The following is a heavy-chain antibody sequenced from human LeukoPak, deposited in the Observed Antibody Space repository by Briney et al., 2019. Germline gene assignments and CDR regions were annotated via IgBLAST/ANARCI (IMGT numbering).Heavy chain of an antibody. CDR3: ARGDYDSSGYYDAFDI. V-gene: IGHV4-59*01. J-gene: IGHJ3*02. D-gene: IGHD3-22*01. CDR2: IYYSGST. Sequence: PSETLSLTCTVSGGSISSYYWSWIRQPPGKGLEWIGYIYYSGSTNYNPSLKSRVTISVDTSKNQFSLKLSSVTAADTAVYYCARGDYDSSGYYDAFDIWGQGTMVTVSS. CDR1: GGSISSYY.